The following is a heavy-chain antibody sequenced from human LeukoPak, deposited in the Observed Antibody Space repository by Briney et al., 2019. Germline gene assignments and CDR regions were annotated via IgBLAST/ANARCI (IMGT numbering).Heavy chain of an antibody. CDR1: GGTFSSYA. CDR2: IIPIFGTA. J-gene: IGHJ6*03. D-gene: IGHD6-25*01. CDR3: ARDQRGFKDYYYMDV. V-gene: IGHV1-69*06. Sequence: SVKVSCKASGGTFSSYAISWVRQAPGQGLEWMGGIIPIFGTANYAQKFQGRVTITADKSTSTAYMELSSLRSEDTAVYYCARDQRGFKDYYYMDVWGKGTTVTVSS.